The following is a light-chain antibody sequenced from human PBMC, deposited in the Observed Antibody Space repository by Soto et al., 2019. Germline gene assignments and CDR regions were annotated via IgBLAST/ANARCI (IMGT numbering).Light chain of an antibody. CDR1: QSVSSNY. Sequence: EIVLTQSPGTLSLSPGERATLSCRASQSVSSNYLAWYQQKPGQAPRLLIYGASSRATGIPDRFSGSGSGTDFPLTISRLEPEDFAVYYCQQYGGSPTFGQGTKLEIK. V-gene: IGKV3-20*01. J-gene: IGKJ2*01. CDR2: GAS. CDR3: QQYGGSPT.